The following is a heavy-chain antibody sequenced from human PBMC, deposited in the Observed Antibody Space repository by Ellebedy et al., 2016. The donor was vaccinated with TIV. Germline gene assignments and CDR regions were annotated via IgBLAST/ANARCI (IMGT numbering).Heavy chain of an antibody. V-gene: IGHV3-30*04. Sequence: PGGSLRLSCAASGIATFHLHWVRQGPGKGLEWVAGISKDGGSKYYADSVKGRFTISRDNSRHSLYLQMDSLTDEDTAIYFCATEGYTSGRAGTFAVWGQGTMVTVS. CDR1: GIATFH. CDR3: ATEGYTSGRAGTFAV. CDR2: ISKDGGSK. D-gene: IGHD6-25*01. J-gene: IGHJ3*01.